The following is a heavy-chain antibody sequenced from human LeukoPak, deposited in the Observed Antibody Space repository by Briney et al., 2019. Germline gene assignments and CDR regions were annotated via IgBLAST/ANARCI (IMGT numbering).Heavy chain of an antibody. J-gene: IGHJ4*02. CDR3: ARDKESGSYRFQDY. CDR1: GYTFTGYY. Sequence: GASVKVSCKASGYTFTGYYMHWVRQAPGQGLEWMGWISAYNGNTNYAQKLQGRVTMTTDTSTSTAYMELRSLRSDDTAVYYCARDKESGSYRFQDYWGQGTLVTVSS. V-gene: IGHV1-18*04. D-gene: IGHD1-26*01. CDR2: ISAYNGNT.